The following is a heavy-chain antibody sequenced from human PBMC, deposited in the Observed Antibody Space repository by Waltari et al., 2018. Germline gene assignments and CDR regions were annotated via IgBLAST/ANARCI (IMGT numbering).Heavy chain of an antibody. V-gene: IGHV7-4-1*02. D-gene: IGHD6-19*01. J-gene: IGHJ4*02. Sequence: VHLVHSGSELKKPGASVKVSCKASGYTFTSYAMNWVRPAPGQGLEWMGWIKTNTGNPTYAQGVTGRFVLSLDTSVSTAYLQISSLKAEDTAVYYCASLSEYSSGWYGVDYWGQGTLVTVSS. CDR3: ASLSEYSSGWYGVDY. CDR2: IKTNTGNP. CDR1: GYTFTSYA.